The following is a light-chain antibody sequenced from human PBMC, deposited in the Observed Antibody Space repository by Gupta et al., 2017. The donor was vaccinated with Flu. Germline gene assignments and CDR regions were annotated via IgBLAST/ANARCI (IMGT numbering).Light chain of an antibody. CDR2: DTS. CDR3: HHRNNCPLT. Sequence: EIVLTQSPGTLSLSPGESATLSCRASQSLGSYLAWYQQKPGQAPRLFIYDTSTRTDGVPSRFSGSGSGTEFTLTISSREPEDFAVYYCHHRNNCPLTFGRGTKVDIK. J-gene: IGKJ4*01. V-gene: IGKV3-11*01. CDR1: QSLGSY.